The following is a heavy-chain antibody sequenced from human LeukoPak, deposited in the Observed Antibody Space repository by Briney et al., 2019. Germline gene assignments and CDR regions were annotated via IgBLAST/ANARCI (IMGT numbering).Heavy chain of an antibody. CDR3: ARDSRPIDY. J-gene: IGHJ4*02. CDR1: GFSFSNYW. V-gene: IGHV3-7*03. CDR2: IKQDGSER. D-gene: IGHD6-13*01. Sequence: GGSLRLSCAASGFSFSNYWMSWVRQAPGKGLEWVANIKQDGSERYYVDSVKGRFTISRDNAKNSLYLQLNSLRAEDTAVYYCARDSRPIDYWGQGTLVIVSS.